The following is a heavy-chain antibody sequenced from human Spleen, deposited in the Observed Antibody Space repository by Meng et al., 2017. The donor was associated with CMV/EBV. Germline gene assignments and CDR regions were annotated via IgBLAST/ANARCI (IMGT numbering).Heavy chain of an antibody. D-gene: IGHD3-3*01. V-gene: IGHV3-11*04. CDR1: GFTFSDFY. Sequence: GESLKISCAASGFTFSDFYMSWIRLAPGKGLEWILYISGRGDIIYYADSLRGRFTVSRDNAENSLYLQMNSLRAEDTAVYYCARASTTYDFGFDPWGQGTLVTV. CDR3: ARASTTYDFGFDP. J-gene: IGHJ5*02. CDR2: ISGRGDII.